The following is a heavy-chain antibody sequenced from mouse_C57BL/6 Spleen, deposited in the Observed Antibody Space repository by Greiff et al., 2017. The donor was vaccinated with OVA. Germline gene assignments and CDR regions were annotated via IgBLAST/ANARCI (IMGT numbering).Heavy chain of an antibody. CDR3: ARGDGYGY. J-gene: IGHJ2*01. D-gene: IGHD2-2*01. Sequence: VQLQESGAELAKPGASVKLSCKASGYTFTSYWMHWVKQRPGQGLEWIGYINPSSGYTKYNQKFKDKATLTADKSSITAYMQLSSLTYEDSAVYYCARGDGYGYWGQGTTLTVSS. V-gene: IGHV1-7*01. CDR2: INPSSGYT. CDR1: GYTFTSYW.